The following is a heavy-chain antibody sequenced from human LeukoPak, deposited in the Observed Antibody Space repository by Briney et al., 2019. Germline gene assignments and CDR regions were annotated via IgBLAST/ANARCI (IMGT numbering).Heavy chain of an antibody. CDR3: ARGPLIAAAGTW. Sequence: PGGSLRLSCVGSGFTFRSHAMSWVRQAPEKGLEFVSGIYENGGTTYYADSVKGRFSISRDNSKNTLYLQMDSLRGEDTAVYYCARGPLIAAAGTWWGQGTLVTVSS. CDR1: GFTFRSHA. J-gene: IGHJ4*02. V-gene: IGHV3-23*01. D-gene: IGHD6-13*01. CDR2: IYENGGTT.